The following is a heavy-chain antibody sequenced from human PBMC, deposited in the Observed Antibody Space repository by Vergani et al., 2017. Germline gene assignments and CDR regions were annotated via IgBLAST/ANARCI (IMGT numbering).Heavy chain of an antibody. Sequence: QVQLVQSGAEVKKPGSSVKVSCKASGGTFSSYAISWVRQAPGQGLEWMGGIIPIFGTANYAQKFQGRVTITADESTSTAYMELSSLRSEDTAVYYCASGSCPRFDCSSWLDYYYYMDVWGKGTTVTVSS. J-gene: IGHJ6*03. CDR3: ASGSCPRFDCSSWLDYYYYMDV. CDR2: IIPIFGTA. V-gene: IGHV1-69*01. D-gene: IGHD2-2*01. CDR1: GGTFSSYA.